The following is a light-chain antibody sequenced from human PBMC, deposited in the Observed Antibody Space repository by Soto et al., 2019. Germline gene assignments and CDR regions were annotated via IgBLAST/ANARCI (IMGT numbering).Light chain of an antibody. CDR1: PSISSW. CDR2: KAS. J-gene: IGKJ1*01. CDR3: QPYNSYSRT. V-gene: IGKV1-5*03. Sequence: DIQMTQSPSTLSASVGDRVTITCRASPSISSWLAWYQQKPGKAPNLLIYKASSVESVVPSRFSGSGSGTEFTLTISSLQPDDCATYYCQPYNSYSRTFGQGTKVDIK.